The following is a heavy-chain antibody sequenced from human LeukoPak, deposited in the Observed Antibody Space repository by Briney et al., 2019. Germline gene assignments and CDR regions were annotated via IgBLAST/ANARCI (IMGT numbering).Heavy chain of an antibody. CDR2: INHSGST. CDR3: ARGNHDYYAH. J-gene: IGHJ4*02. V-gene: IGHV4-34*01. D-gene: IGHD1-26*01. Sequence: SETLSLTCAVYGGSFSGYHWSWIRQPPGKGLEWIGEINHSGSTNYNPSLKSRVTISVDTSKNQFSLKLNSLTAAATAVYYCARGNHDYYAHWPQGPLLTVPS. CDR1: GGSFSGYH.